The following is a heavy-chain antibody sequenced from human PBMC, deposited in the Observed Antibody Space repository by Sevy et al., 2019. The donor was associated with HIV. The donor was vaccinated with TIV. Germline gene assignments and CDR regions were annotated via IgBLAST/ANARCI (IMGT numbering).Heavy chain of an antibody. CDR2: IWYDGSYE. CDR3: AKTFAIFGVLMSPDFDP. D-gene: IGHD3-3*01. V-gene: IGHV3-33*06. Sequence: GGSLRLSCAVSEFTFSNYGTHWVRQAPGKGLEWVAVIWYDGSYEYYADSVKGRFTISRDNAKSTLYLQMNRLRAEDTAVYYCAKTFAIFGVLMSPDFDPWGQGTLVTVSS. CDR1: EFTFSNYG. J-gene: IGHJ5*02.